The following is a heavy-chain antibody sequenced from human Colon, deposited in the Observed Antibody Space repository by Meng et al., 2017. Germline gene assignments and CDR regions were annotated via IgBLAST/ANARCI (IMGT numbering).Heavy chain of an antibody. D-gene: IGHD3-22*01. J-gene: IGHJ5*02. V-gene: IGHV1-46*01. CDR2: INPNVGWT. CDR1: GYSLRELP. CDR3: ARDVSLDDRSWWLDL. Sequence: QLDHTVPLVKNPWPPGKVSYKASGYSLRELPRNWVRQVPVKELEWMGLINPNVGWTSYAQKLKGRVTITRDTSASIFYMELSSLRSEDTAVYYCARDVSLDDRSWWLDLWGQGTLVTVSS.